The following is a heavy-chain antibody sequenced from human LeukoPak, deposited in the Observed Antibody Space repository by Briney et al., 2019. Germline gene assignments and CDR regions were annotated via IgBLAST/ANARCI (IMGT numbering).Heavy chain of an antibody. D-gene: IGHD2-2*01. CDR1: GYTLTELS. Sequence: ASVKVSCKVSGYTLTELSMHWVRQAPGKGLEWMGGFDPEDGETIYAQKFQGRVTMTEDTSTDTAYMELSSLRSEDTAVYYCATVQPDIVVVPAAKRWGWWFDPWGQGTLVTVSS. J-gene: IGHJ5*02. V-gene: IGHV1-24*01. CDR3: ATVQPDIVVVPAAKRWGWWFDP. CDR2: FDPEDGET.